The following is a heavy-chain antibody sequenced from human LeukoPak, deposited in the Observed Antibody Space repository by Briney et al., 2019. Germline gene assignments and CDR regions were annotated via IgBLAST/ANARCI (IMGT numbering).Heavy chain of an antibody. V-gene: IGHV1-2*02. CDR2: INPNSGDT. Sequence: ASVKVSCKASGYTFTGYYMHWVRQAPGQGLEWMGWINPNSGDTSYAEKFQGSVTMTRDTSISTAYMELSRLKSDDTAVYYCARDERYDSSGYPFDYWGQGTLVTVSS. J-gene: IGHJ4*02. D-gene: IGHD3-22*01. CDR3: ARDERYDSSGYPFDY. CDR1: GYTFTGYY.